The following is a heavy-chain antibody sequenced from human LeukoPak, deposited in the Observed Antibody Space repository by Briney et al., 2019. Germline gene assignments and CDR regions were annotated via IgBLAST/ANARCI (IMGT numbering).Heavy chain of an antibody. Sequence: GGSLRLSCAASGFTFSSYWMSWVRQAPGKGLEWVANIKQDGREKYYVDSVKGRFTTSRDNAKNSLYLQMNSLRAEDTAVYYCARDFGVNWFDPWGQGTLVTVSS. V-gene: IGHV3-7*01. CDR3: ARDFGVNWFDP. J-gene: IGHJ5*02. CDR2: IKQDGREK. D-gene: IGHD3-3*01. CDR1: GFTFSSYW.